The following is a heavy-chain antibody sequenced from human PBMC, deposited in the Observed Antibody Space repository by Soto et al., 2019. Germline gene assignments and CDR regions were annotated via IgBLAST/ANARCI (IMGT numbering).Heavy chain of an antibody. J-gene: IGHJ6*02. CDR3: ARDEGQLVRGGYYYYGMDV. D-gene: IGHD6-6*01. CDR2: INAGNGNT. CDR1: GYTFTSYA. Sequence: ASVKVSCKASGYTFTSYAMHWVRQAPGQRLEWMGWINAGNGNTKYSQKFQGRVTITADKSTSTAYMELSSLRSEDTAVYYCARDEGQLVRGGYYYYGMDVWGQGTTVTVSS. V-gene: IGHV1-3*01.